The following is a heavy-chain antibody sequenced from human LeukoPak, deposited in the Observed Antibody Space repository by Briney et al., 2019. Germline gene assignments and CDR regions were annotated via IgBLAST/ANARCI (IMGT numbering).Heavy chain of an antibody. J-gene: IGHJ6*03. V-gene: IGHV3-23*01. Sequence: PGGSLRLSCAASGFTFSSSAMSWVRQAPGKGLEWVSAISGSASSTYYADSVKGRFTISRDNSKNTLYLQMNSLRAEDTAVYYCAKDYYDFWSGFNYYYYMDVWGKGTTVTVSS. CDR2: ISGSASST. CDR1: GFTFSSSA. CDR3: AKDYYDFWSGFNYYYYMDV. D-gene: IGHD3-3*01.